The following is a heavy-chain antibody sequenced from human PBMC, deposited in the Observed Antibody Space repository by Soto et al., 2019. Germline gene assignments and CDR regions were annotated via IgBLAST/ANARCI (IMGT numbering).Heavy chain of an antibody. V-gene: IGHV4-59*01. Sequence: QVQLQESGPGLVKPSETLSLTCTVSGGSISSYYWSWIRQPPGKGLEWIGFIFYSGSTSYNPSLKSRVTISMDTSEYQFSLKLNSVAAADTALYYCASMIGDPVLSFDSWGQGTLVAVSS. CDR2: IFYSGST. CDR1: GGSISSYY. CDR3: ASMIGDPVLSFDS. J-gene: IGHJ5*01. D-gene: IGHD3-10*02.